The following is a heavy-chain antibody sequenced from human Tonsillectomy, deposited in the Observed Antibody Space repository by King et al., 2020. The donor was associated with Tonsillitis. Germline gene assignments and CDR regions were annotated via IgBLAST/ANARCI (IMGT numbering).Heavy chain of an antibody. D-gene: IGHD6-19*01. V-gene: IGHV3-30*18. CDR2: ISSDGSKK. Sequence: QLVQSGGGVVQPGRSLRLSCAASGFTFSSYGIHWVRQAPGKGLEWVAVISSDGSKKYYADSERGRFTISGDNSKNTRYLQMNSLRADDTAVYYCAKARQWLVHFDYWGQGTLVTVSS. J-gene: IGHJ4*02. CDR3: AKARQWLVHFDY. CDR1: GFTFSSYG.